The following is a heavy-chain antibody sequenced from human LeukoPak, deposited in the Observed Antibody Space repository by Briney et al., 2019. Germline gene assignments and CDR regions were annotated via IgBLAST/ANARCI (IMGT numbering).Heavy chain of an antibody. V-gene: IGHV4-59*01. CDR3: ARLIGGSGSYFSY. D-gene: IGHD3-10*01. CDR2: IYYSGST. J-gene: IGHJ4*02. CDR1: GGSISSYY. Sequence: SETLSLTCTVSGGSISSYYWSWIRQPPGKGLEWIGYIYYSGSTNYNPSFKSRVTISVDTSKNQFSLKLSSVTAEDTAVYYCARLIGGSGSYFSYWGQGTLVTVSS.